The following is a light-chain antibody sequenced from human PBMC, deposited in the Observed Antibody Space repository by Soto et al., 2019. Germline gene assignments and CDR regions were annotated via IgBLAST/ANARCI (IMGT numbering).Light chain of an antibody. CDR3: QQSFRARS. CDR1: QSISGY. CDR2: AAS. J-gene: IGKJ1*01. V-gene: IGKV1-39*01. Sequence: DIQMTQFPASLSASVGDRVTISCRASQSISGYLNWYQHKPGKAPELLIYAASTLQTGVPSRFSGTGFGTEFTLSISSLQPEDFATYCCQQSFRARSFGQGTRVQL.